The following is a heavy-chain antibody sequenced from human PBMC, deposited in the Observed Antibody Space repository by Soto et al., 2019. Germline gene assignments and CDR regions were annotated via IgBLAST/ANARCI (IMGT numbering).Heavy chain of an antibody. Sequence: QVQLVQSGAEVTKPGSSVKVSCKASGGTFSTYAISWVRQAPGQGLEWMGGIIPIFGTANYAQKFQGRVTITADESTSTAYMELSSLGSEDTAVYYCVADVGASARTFDYWGQGTLVTVSS. CDR1: GGTFSTYA. CDR2: IIPIFGTA. D-gene: IGHD1-26*01. V-gene: IGHV1-69*01. J-gene: IGHJ4*02. CDR3: VADVGASARTFDY.